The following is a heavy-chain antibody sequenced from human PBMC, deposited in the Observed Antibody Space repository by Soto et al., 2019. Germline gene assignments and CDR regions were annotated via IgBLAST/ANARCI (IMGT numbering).Heavy chain of an antibody. V-gene: IGHV4-61*01. CDR1: GGSISSGSYY. CDR2: VYYTGST. CDR3: ARGGTRDDMDV. D-gene: IGHD2-2*01. J-gene: IGHJ6*02. Sequence: QVQLQESGPGLVKPSETLPLTCTVSGGSISSGSYYYIWIRQPPGKGLEWIGFVYYTGSTIYNPSLKSRVTISVDTSKNQFSLKLSSVTAADTAVYYCARGGTRDDMDVWGQGTTVTVSS.